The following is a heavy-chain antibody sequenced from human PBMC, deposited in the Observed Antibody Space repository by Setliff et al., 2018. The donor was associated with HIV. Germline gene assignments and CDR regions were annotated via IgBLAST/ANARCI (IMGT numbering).Heavy chain of an antibody. CDR3: ARDDYMLYSYYYGMDV. D-gene: IGHD4-4*01. CDR1: GFTFSSYW. CDR2: IKQDGSEK. J-gene: IGHJ6*02. V-gene: IGHV3-7*01. Sequence: PGGSLRLSCAASGFTFSSYWMSWVRQAPGKGLEWVANIKQDGSEKYYVDSVKGRFTISRDNAKNSLYLQMNSLRAEDTAVYYCARDDYMLYSYYYGMDVWGQGTTVTVSS.